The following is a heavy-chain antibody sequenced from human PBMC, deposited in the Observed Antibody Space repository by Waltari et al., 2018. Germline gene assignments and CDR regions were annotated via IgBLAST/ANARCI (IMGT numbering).Heavy chain of an antibody. CDR1: GGSISSYS. V-gene: IGHV4-59*01. D-gene: IGHD6-13*01. J-gene: IGHJ4*02. CDR2: TYYSGST. CDR3: ARGRLGAAGTSLVFGY. Sequence: QVQLQESGPALVKPSETLSLTCTVSGGSISSYSWSWLRPPTGKGLEWIGYTYYSGSTNYNPPLKSRGTISVDTSKNQFSLKLSSVTAVDTAVYYCARGRLGAAGTSLVFGYWGQGTLVTVSS.